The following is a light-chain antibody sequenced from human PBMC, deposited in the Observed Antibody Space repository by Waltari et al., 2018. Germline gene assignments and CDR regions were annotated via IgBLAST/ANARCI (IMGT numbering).Light chain of an antibody. CDR2: GAS. CDR1: QDISTN. J-gene: IGKJ5*01. CDR3: QQYTDWPVT. Sequence: ETVMTQSPATLSVSLGERATLSCRASQDISTNLAWYQQKPGQAPRLLIYGASTRATGCPARFTAGGSRTDFTLTISSLQSEDFAVYFCQQYTDWPVTFGQGTRLEI. V-gene: IGKV3-15*01.